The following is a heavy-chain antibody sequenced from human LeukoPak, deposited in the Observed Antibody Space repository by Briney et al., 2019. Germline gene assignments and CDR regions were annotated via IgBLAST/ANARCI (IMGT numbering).Heavy chain of an antibody. CDR2: IYYSGST. V-gene: IGHV4-39*01. CDR1: GGSISSSSYF. Sequence: ASETLSLTCTVSGGSISSSSYFWGWIRQPPGKGLEWIGSIYYSGSTYYNPSLESRVTISVDTSKIHFSLRLSSMTATDTAVYYCARHTSGIVGASDYWGQGTLVTVSS. J-gene: IGHJ4*02. D-gene: IGHD1-26*01. CDR3: ARHTSGIVGASDY.